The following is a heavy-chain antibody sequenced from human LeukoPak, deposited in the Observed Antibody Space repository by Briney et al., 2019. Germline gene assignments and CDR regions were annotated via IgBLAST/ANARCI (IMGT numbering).Heavy chain of an antibody. CDR1: GYTFTGYY. Sequence: GASVKVSCKASGYTFTGYYMHWVRQAPGQGLEWMGWINPISGGTNYAQKFQGRVTMTRDTSISTAYMELSRLRSDDTAVYYCARAAGRFVTPDYYWGQGTLVTVSS. CDR3: ARAAGRFVTPDYY. D-gene: IGHD4-23*01. J-gene: IGHJ4*02. CDR2: INPISGGT. V-gene: IGHV1-2*02.